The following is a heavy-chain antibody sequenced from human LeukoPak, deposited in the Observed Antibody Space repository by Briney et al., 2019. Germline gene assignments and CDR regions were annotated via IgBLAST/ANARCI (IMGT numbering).Heavy chain of an antibody. V-gene: IGHV3-48*03. Sequence: GGSLRLSCAASGFTFSSYEMSYISSSGTAIYYADSVKGRFTISRDNARNSLFLQMNSLRAEDTAVYYCARDIASCTHTTCYDIRFDSWGQGTLVTVSS. D-gene: IGHD2-15*01. CDR2: ISSSGTAI. CDR3: ARDIASCTHTTCYDIRFDS. J-gene: IGHJ5*01. CDR1: GFTFSSYE.